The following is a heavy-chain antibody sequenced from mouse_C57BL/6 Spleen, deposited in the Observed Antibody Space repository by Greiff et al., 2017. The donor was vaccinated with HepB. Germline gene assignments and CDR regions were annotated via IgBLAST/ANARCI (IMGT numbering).Heavy chain of an antibody. V-gene: IGHV2-2*01. D-gene: IGHD5-1-1*01. CDR3: ARNGIPLYEFAY. CDR2: IWSGGST. Sequence: QVQLQQSGPGLVQPSQSLSITCTVSGFSLTSYGVHWVRQSPGKGLEWLGVIWSGGSTDYNAAFISRLSISNNNSKSQFFYKMNSLQADDTAIYCCARNGIPLYEFAYWGQGTLVTVSA. J-gene: IGHJ3*01. CDR1: GFSLTSYG.